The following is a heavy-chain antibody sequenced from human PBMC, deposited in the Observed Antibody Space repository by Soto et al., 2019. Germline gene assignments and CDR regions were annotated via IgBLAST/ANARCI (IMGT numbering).Heavy chain of an antibody. Sequence: SETLSLTCAVYGGSFSGYYWSWIRQPPGKGLEWIGEINHSGSTNYNPSLKSRVTISVDTSKNQFSLKLSSVTAADTAVYYCARVVRTDGGNSAWGIVFDPWGQGTLVTVSS. CDR2: INHSGST. V-gene: IGHV4-34*01. D-gene: IGHD2-21*02. J-gene: IGHJ5*02. CDR1: GGSFSGYY. CDR3: ARVVRTDGGNSAWGIVFDP.